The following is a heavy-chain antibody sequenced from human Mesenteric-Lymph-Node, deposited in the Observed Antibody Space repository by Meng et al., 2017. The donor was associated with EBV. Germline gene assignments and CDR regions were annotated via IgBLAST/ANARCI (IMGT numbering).Heavy chain of an antibody. Sequence: QVPLPQWGAGLLKPSETLSLTCGVTGGSFGGYYWTWIRQPPGKGLEWIGEINHSGSTNYNPSLKSRVTISLDTSKNQISLKLTSVTAADTAVYYCAKTGSSGWSDLDYWGRGILVTVSS. CDR3: AKTGSSGWSDLDY. CDR1: GGSFGGYY. J-gene: IGHJ4*02. D-gene: IGHD6-19*01. CDR2: INHSGST. V-gene: IGHV4-34*02.